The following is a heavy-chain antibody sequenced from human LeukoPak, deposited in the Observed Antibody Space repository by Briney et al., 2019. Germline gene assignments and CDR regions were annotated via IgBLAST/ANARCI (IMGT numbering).Heavy chain of an antibody. CDR2: ISGSGGST. J-gene: IGHJ4*02. CDR3: AKGGGLSSPIAN. V-gene: IGHV3-23*01. CDR1: GFTFSTYA. Sequence: GGSLRLSCAASGFTFSTYAMSWVSQAPGKGLEWVSAISGSGGSTYYADSVKGRFTISRDNSKNTLYLQMNSLRAEDTAVYYCAKGGGLSSPIANWGQGTLVTVSS. D-gene: IGHD3/OR15-3a*01.